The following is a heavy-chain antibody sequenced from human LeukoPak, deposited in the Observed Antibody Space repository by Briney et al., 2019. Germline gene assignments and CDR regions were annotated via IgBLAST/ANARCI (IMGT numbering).Heavy chain of an antibody. J-gene: IGHJ4*02. CDR1: GGSFSGYY. CDR2: INHSGST. Sequence: SETLSLTCGVTGGSFSGYYWSWIRQPPEKGLEWIGEINHSGSTQYNPSLKSRVTISVDTSKNQFSLKLDSVTAADTAVYYCARSRPEVLPVAMDLDYWGQGTLVTVSS. V-gene: IGHV4-34*01. D-gene: IGHD2-2*01. CDR3: ARSRPEVLPVAMDLDY.